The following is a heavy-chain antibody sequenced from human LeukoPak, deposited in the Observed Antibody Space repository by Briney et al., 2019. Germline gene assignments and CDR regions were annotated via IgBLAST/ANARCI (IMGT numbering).Heavy chain of an antibody. CDR3: ARDPYSGSYGNYYYYFMDV. V-gene: IGHV3-11*04. J-gene: IGHJ6*03. D-gene: IGHD1-26*01. Sequence: GGSLRLSCAASGFTFSDNYMSWIRQAPGKGLEWVSYISSSGSIYYADSVKGRFTISRDNAKNSLYLQMNSLRAEDTAVYYCARDPYSGSYGNYYYYFMDVWGKGTTVTISS. CDR1: GFTFSDNY. CDR2: ISSSGSI.